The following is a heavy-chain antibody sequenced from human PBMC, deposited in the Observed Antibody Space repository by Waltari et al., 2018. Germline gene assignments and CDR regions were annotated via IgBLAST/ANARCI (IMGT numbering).Heavy chain of an antibody. V-gene: IGHV3-7*01. Sequence: EVQLVESGGALVQLGGSLRLSCAASGFSLSSYWMNWVRQAPGKGLEWVAIINLDGDVKHYVDSGKGRFTISRDNIKNSLYLQMNSLRAEDTAVYYCARGQGYLIDYWGQGTLVTVSS. D-gene: IGHD3-22*01. CDR3: ARGQGYLIDY. CDR2: INLDGDVK. J-gene: IGHJ4*02. CDR1: GFSLSSYW.